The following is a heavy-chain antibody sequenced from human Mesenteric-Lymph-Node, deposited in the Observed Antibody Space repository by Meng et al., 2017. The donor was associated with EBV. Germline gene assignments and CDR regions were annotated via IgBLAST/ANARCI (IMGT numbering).Heavy chain of an antibody. J-gene: IGHJ2*01. Sequence: VQQVEAGGGLVQPGGSLRLSCAVSGFRFSDYSMVWVRQAPGKGLVWVSYISQDGSITSYVDSVKGRFTISRDNAKNTLLLQMNSLGVDDTAMYYCTRNGDGLALWGRGTLVTVSS. V-gene: IGHV3-74*02. CDR1: GFRFSDYS. CDR3: TRNGDGLAL. CDR2: ISQDGSIT. D-gene: IGHD3-10*01.